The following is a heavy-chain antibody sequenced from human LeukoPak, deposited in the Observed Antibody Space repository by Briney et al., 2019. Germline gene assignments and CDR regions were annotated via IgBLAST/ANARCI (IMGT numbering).Heavy chain of an antibody. CDR1: GFTFSSYG. CDR2: IRYDGSNK. D-gene: IGHD3-16*02. CDR3: AKDGGYDYVWGSYRYFDY. V-gene: IGHV3-30*02. J-gene: IGHJ4*02. Sequence: GGSLRLSCAASGFTFSSYGMHWVRQAPGKGLEWVAFIRYDGSNKYYADSVKGRFTISRDNSKNTLYLQMNSLRAEDTAVYYCAKDGGYDYVWGSYRYFDYWGQGTLVIVSS.